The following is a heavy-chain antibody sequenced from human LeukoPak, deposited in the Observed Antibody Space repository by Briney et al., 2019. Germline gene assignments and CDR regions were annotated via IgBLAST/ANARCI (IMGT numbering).Heavy chain of an antibody. J-gene: IGHJ4*02. Sequence: ASVKVSCKASGYTSTSYDINWVRQATGQGLEWMGWMNPNSGNTGYAQKFQGRVTITRNTSISTAYMELSSLRSEDTAVYYCARENPYSYGLGGTVDYWGQGTLVTVSS. CDR3: ARENPYSYGLGGTVDY. V-gene: IGHV1-8*03. CDR1: GYTSTSYD. CDR2: MNPNSGNT. D-gene: IGHD5-18*01.